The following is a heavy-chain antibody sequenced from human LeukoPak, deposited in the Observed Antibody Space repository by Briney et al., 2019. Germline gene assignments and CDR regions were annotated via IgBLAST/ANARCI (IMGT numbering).Heavy chain of an antibody. D-gene: IGHD1-26*01. CDR1: GYTLTELS. CDR3: ATGAREVGSNWFDP. CDR2: FDPEDGET. Sequence: GASVKVSCKVSGYTLTELSMHWVRQAPGKGLEWMGGFDPEDGETIYAQKFQGRVTMIEDTSTDTAYMELSSLRSEDTAVYYCATGAREVGSNWFDPWGQGTLVTVSS. V-gene: IGHV1-24*01. J-gene: IGHJ5*02.